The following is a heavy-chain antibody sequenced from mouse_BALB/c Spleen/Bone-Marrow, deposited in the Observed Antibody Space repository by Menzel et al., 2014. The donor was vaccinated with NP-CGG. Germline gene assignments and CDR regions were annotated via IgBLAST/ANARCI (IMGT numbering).Heavy chain of an antibody. CDR1: GYSIXSGYY. CDR3: ARYGSFDY. J-gene: IGHJ2*01. CDR2: ISYDGSK. V-gene: IGHV3-6*02. Sequence: VQLKESGPGLVKPSQSLFLTCSVTGYSIXSGYYWNWIRQFPGNKLEWMGYISYDGSKNYNPSLKNRISITRDTSKNQFFLKLNSVTTEDTATYYCARYGSFDYWGQGTTLTVSS. D-gene: IGHD2-10*02.